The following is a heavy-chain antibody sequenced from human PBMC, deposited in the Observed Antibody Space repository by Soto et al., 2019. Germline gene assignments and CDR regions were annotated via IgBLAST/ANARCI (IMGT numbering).Heavy chain of an antibody. CDR1: GGFISSGGSY. V-gene: IGHV4-31*03. D-gene: IGHD6-19*01. CDR3: ARVSPSRFRGFSGWLPMDV. J-gene: IGHJ6*03. Sequence: LSLTCTVSGGFISSGGSYWSWISQHSGKGLEWLGHIYYSGSTYYDLSLKSRVTISIDTSTNQFILKMSFVTAADTAVYYCARVSPSRFRGFSGWLPMDVWGKGTTVNVS. CDR2: IYYSGST.